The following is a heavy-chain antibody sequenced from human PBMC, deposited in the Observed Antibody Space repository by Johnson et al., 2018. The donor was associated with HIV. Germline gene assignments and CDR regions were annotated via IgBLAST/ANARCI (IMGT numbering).Heavy chain of an antibody. D-gene: IGHD2-8*02. V-gene: IGHV3-30*02. J-gene: IGHJ3*02. CDR2: IRYDGSNK. CDR1: GFTFSSYG. CDR3: ARDCTGGVCLNDAFDI. Sequence: QVQLVESGGSLVQPGGSLRLSCAASGFTFSSYGMHWVRQAPGKGLEWVAFIRYDGSNKYYADSVKGRFTISRDNSKNTLYLQMNSLRAEDTAVYYCARDCTGGVCLNDAFDIWGQGTMVTVSS.